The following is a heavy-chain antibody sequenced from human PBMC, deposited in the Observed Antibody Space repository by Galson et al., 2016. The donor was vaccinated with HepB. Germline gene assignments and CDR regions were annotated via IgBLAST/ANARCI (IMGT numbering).Heavy chain of an antibody. Sequence: SETLSLTCAVYGGSFRGYYWSWIRQPPGKGLEWIGEINHSGNTNYNPSLKSRVTISVDMSKNQFSLKLSSVTAADTAVYYCARGKLELRVSDSWGQGNLITVSS. V-gene: IGHV4-34*01. CDR2: INHSGNT. CDR1: GGSFRGYY. CDR3: ARGKLELRVSDS. J-gene: IGHJ4*02. D-gene: IGHD1-7*01.